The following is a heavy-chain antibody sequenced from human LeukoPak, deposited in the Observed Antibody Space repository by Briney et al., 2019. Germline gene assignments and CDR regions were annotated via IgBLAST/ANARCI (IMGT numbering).Heavy chain of an antibody. V-gene: IGHV3-30*04. CDR2: ISYDGSNK. J-gene: IGHJ1*01. CDR1: GFTFSSYA. D-gene: IGHD3-16*02. Sequence: GGSLRLSCAASGFTFSSYARHWVRQAPGKGRKWWAVISYDGSNKYYADSVKGRFTISRDNSKNTLYLQMNSLRAEDTAVYYCASLFHDYVWGSFRLSHFQHWGQGTLVAVSS. CDR3: ASLFHDYVWGSFRLSHFQH.